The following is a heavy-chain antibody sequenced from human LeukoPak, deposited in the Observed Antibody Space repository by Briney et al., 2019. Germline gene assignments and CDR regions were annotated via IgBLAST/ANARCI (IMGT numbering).Heavy chain of an antibody. CDR1: GFTFSSYG. D-gene: IGHD6-25*01. Sequence: PGGSLRISCAASGFTFSSYGMHWVRQAPGKGLEWVGVIWYDGSNKYYADSVRGRFTISRDNSKSTMFLQMNSLRVEDTAVYYCAKGIAAGAMGCMDVWGKGTTVTVSS. CDR3: AKGIAAGAMGCMDV. J-gene: IGHJ6*03. V-gene: IGHV3-33*06. CDR2: IWYDGSNK.